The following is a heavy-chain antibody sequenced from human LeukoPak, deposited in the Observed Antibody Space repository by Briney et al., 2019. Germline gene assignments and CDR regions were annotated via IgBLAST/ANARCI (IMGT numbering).Heavy chain of an antibody. D-gene: IGHD3-22*01. CDR1: GFTFGSYA. CDR2: ISGRGHTT. J-gene: IGHJ4*02. Sequence: PGGSLRPSCAASGFTFGSYAMSWVRQAPGKGLEWVTDISGRGHTTYHADSVRGRFTISRDNSKNTLYLQMNSLRVDDSAVYYCAKGGHYDSSGYSPFDYWGQGTLVTVSS. V-gene: IGHV3-23*01. CDR3: AKGGHYDSSGYSPFDY.